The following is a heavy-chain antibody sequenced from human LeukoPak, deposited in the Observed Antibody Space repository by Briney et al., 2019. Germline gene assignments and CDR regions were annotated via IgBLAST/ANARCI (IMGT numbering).Heavy chain of an antibody. V-gene: IGHV3-30-3*01. CDR3: ASDGLYRVFDY. CDR2: ISYDGSNK. D-gene: IGHD2-2*02. J-gene: IGHJ4*02. CDR1: GFTFSSYA. Sequence: PGRSLRLSRAASGFTFSSYAMHWVRQAPGKGLEWVAVISYDGSNKYYADSVKGRFTISRDNSKNTLYLQMNSLRAEDTAVYYCASDGLYRVFDYWGQGTLVTVSS.